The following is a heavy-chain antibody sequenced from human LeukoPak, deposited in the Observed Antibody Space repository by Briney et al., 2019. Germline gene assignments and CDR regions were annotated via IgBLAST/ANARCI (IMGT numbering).Heavy chain of an antibody. D-gene: IGHD2-21*01. CDR2: ISNTSSSSYI. Sequence: GGSLRLSCAASGFTFSRYAMNWVRQAPGKGLEWVSSISNTSSSSYIHYADSMKGRFTISRDNDKSSLYLQMNSLRAEDTAVYYCARVMAGYSYMDVWGKGTTVTVSS. J-gene: IGHJ6*03. CDR3: ARVMAGYSYMDV. V-gene: IGHV3-21*01. CDR1: GFTFSRYA.